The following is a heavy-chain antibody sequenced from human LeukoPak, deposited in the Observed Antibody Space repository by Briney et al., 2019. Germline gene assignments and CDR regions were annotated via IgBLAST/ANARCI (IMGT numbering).Heavy chain of an antibody. CDR2: ISSSGSTI. J-gene: IGHJ4*02. CDR1: GFTFSSYE. D-gene: IGHD5-24*01. Sequence: GGSLRLSCAASGFTFSSYEMNWVRQAPGKGLEWVSYISSSGSTIYYADSVKGRFTISRDNAKNSLYLQMNSLRAEDTAVYYCARGDGYNSVRLDYWGQGTLVTVSS. CDR3: ARGDGYNSVRLDY. V-gene: IGHV3-48*03.